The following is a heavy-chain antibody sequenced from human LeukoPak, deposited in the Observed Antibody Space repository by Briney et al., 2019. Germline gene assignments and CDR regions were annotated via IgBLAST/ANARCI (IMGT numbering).Heavy chain of an antibody. J-gene: IGHJ5*02. V-gene: IGHV4-34*01. CDR2: INRSGSA. D-gene: IGHD3-3*01. CDR1: GGSLTDDY. CDR3: VKNFDP. Sequence: PSETLSLTCAVYGGSLTDDYWSWIRQPPGRGLEWIGDINRSGSANYNPSLRGRVTISLDTSKNHSSLTLNSVTAADTAMYYCVKNFDPWGQGTLVTVSS.